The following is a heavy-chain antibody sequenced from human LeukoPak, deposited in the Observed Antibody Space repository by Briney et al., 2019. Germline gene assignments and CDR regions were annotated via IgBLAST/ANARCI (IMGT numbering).Heavy chain of an antibody. J-gene: IGHJ4*02. Sequence: SETLSLTCTVSGGSISSYYWSWIRQPPGKGLEWIGEINHSGSTNYNPSLKSRVTISVDTSKNQFSLKLSSVTAADTAVYYCARGIKQLSGRYFDYWGQGTLVTVSS. V-gene: IGHV4-34*01. CDR1: GGSISSYY. CDR2: INHSGST. D-gene: IGHD6-13*01. CDR3: ARGIKQLSGRYFDY.